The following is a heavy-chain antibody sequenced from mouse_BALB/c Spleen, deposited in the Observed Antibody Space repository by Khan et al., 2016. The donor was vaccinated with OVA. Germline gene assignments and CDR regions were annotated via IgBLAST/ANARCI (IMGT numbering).Heavy chain of an antibody. Sequence: VQLQESGPGLVQPSQSLSITCTVSGFSLTSYGVHRVRQSPGKGLEWLGVIWSGGSTDYNAAFISRLSISKDNSKSQVFFKLNNLQANDTAIYYCARNYDYDEGLSYWGQGTLVTVSA. CDR3: ARNYDYDEGLSY. D-gene: IGHD2-4*01. J-gene: IGHJ3*01. CDR2: IWSGGST. CDR1: GFSLTSYG. V-gene: IGHV2-2*02.